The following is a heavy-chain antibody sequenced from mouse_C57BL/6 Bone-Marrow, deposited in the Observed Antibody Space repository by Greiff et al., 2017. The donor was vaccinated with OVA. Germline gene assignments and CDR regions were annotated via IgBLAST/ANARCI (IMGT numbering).Heavy chain of an antibody. Sequence: VQVVESGAELARPGASVKMSCKASGYTFTSYTMHWVKQRPGQGLEWIGYINPSSGYTKYNQKFKDKATLTADKSSSTAYMQLSSLTSEDSAVYYCARPGSSPLDYWGQGTSVTVSS. V-gene: IGHV1-4*01. CDR1: GYTFTSYT. CDR3: ARPGSSPLDY. J-gene: IGHJ4*01. CDR2: INPSSGYT. D-gene: IGHD1-1*01.